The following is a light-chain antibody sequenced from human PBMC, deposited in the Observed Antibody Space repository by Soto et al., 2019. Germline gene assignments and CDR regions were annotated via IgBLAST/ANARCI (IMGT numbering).Light chain of an antibody. CDR2: DAS. V-gene: IGKV3-11*01. CDR1: QSVSSY. CDR3: QQRSNSPVT. J-gene: IGKJ5*01. Sequence: EIVLTQSPATLSLSPGERATLSCRASQSVSSYLAWYQQKPGQAPRLLISDASNMATGIPARFSGSGSGTDFTLTISSLEPEDFAVYYCQQRSNSPVTFGQGTRLEI.